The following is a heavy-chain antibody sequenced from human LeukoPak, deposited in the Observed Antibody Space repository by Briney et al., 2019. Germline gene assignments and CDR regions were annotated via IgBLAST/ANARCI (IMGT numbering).Heavy chain of an antibody. CDR3: ARDRTSY. CDR1: GFIFDDYA. J-gene: IGHJ4*02. Sequence: SLRLSCAASGFIFDDYAMHWVRQAPGKGLEWVSGISWDSDSIDYADSVKGRFTISRDNAKNSLYLQMNSLRAEDTAVYYCARDRTSYWGQGTLVTVSS. V-gene: IGHV3-9*01. D-gene: IGHD1-14*01. CDR2: ISWDSDSI.